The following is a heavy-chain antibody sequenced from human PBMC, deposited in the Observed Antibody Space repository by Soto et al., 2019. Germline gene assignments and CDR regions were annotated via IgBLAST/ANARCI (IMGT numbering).Heavy chain of an antibody. Sequence: ASVKVSCKASGYTFTDYYMHWVRQAPGQGLEWMGWVNPDSGGTYYAQNYQGRVTMTRDTSITTAYMELSRLRSDDTAVYFCSRKKFDYDTSAYYVFDYWGQGTLVTVSS. CDR3: SRKKFDYDTSAYYVFDY. CDR2: VNPDSGGT. D-gene: IGHD3-22*01. CDR1: GYTFTDYY. V-gene: IGHV1-2*02. J-gene: IGHJ4*02.